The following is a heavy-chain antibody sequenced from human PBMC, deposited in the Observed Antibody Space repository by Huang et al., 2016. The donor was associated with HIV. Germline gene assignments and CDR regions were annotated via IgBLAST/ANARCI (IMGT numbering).Heavy chain of an antibody. Sequence: QVQLQESGPGPVKPSQTLSLTCTVSGDSIGRGGYLGRWIRQSPGKGLEWIGYIYYTGTTSYNPSLRSRVTRSVDTSKNQFSLRLTSVTAEDTAVYYCARDRITQCNGGRCYSDWSDPWGQGTLVIVSS. CDR3: ARDRITQCNGGRCYSDWSDP. J-gene: IGHJ5*02. CDR2: IYYTGTT. CDR1: GDSIGRGGYL. V-gene: IGHV4-30-4*08. D-gene: IGHD2-15*01.